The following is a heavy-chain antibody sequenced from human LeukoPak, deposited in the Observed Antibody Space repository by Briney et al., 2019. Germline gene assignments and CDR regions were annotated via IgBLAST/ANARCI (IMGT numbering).Heavy chain of an antibody. J-gene: IGHJ3*02. CDR2: ISYDGSNK. Sequence: PGGSLRLSCAASGFTFSSYAMHWVRQAPGKGLEWVAVISYDGSNKYYADSVKGRFTISRDNSTNTLYLQMNSLRAEDTAVYYCARDLYYYDSSGPVDIWGQGTMVTVSS. V-gene: IGHV3-30-3*01. D-gene: IGHD3-22*01. CDR1: GFTFSSYA. CDR3: ARDLYYYDSSGPVDI.